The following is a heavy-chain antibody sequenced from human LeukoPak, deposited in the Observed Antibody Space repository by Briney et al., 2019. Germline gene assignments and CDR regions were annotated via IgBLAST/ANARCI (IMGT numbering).Heavy chain of an antibody. CDR3: ARDPSRGLYYFDH. V-gene: IGHV3-11*05. J-gene: IGHJ4*02. D-gene: IGHD3/OR15-3a*01. CDR2: ISSSSSYT. CDR1: GFTFSDYY. Sequence: GGSLRLSCAASGFTFSDYYMSWIRQAPGKGLEWVSYISSSSSYTNYADSVKGRFTISRDNAKNSLYLQMNSLRAEDTAVYYCARDPSRGLYYFDHWGQGTLVTVSS.